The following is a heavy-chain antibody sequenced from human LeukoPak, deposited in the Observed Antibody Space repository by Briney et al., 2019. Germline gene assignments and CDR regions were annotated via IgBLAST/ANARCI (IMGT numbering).Heavy chain of an antibody. CDR3: ARGPRYSSSWTMYNWFDP. Sequence: SETLSLTCAVYGGSFSGYYWSWIRQPPGKGLEWIGEINHSGSTNYNPSLKSRVTISVDTSKNQFSLKLSSVTAADTAVYYCARGPRYSSSWTMYNWFDPWGQGTLVTVSS. J-gene: IGHJ5*02. CDR2: INHSGST. D-gene: IGHD6-13*01. CDR1: GGSFSGYY. V-gene: IGHV4-34*01.